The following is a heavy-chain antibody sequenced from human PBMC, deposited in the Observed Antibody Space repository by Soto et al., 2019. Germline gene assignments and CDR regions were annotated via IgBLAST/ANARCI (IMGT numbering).Heavy chain of an antibody. J-gene: IGHJ4*02. CDR3: VSSGGGEDY. V-gene: IGHV4-4*02. CDR2: IYHSGST. Sequence: QVQLQESGPGLVKPSGTLSLTCAVSGGSISSSHWWTWVRQPPGKGLEWIGEIYHSGSTNYNPSLKSRVTISVDTSRNQFSLNLSSVPAADTAVYYCVSSGGGEDYWGQGTLVTVSS. CDR1: GGSISSSHW. D-gene: IGHD3-16*01.